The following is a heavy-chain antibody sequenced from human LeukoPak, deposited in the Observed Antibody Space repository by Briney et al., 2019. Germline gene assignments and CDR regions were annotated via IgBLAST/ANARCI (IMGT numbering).Heavy chain of an antibody. CDR1: GFTFSTYA. J-gene: IGHJ4*02. Sequence: GGSLRLSCAASGFTFSTYAMHWVRQAPGQGLDWVAFIRHDGSIKYYADSVKGRSTISRDNSKNTLYLQMNSPRTEDTAVYYCARGDCSGDCYHPLYYWGQGSLVTVSS. D-gene: IGHD2-21*02. CDR3: ARGDCSGDCYHPLYY. CDR2: IRHDGSIK. V-gene: IGHV3-30*02.